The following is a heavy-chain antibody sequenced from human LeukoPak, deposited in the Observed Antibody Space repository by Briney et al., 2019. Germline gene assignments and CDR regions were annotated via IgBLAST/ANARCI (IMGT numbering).Heavy chain of an antibody. CDR3: AKDTRFLEGKRVYGMDV. CDR1: GFTFSSYG. V-gene: IGHV3-33*06. Sequence: GGSLRLSCAASGFTFSSYGMHWVRQAPGKGLEWVAVIWYDGSNKYYADSVKGRFTISRDNSKNTLYLQMNSLRAEDTAVYYCAKDTRFLEGKRVYGMDVWGQGTTVTVSS. D-gene: IGHD3-3*01. J-gene: IGHJ6*02. CDR2: IWYDGSNK.